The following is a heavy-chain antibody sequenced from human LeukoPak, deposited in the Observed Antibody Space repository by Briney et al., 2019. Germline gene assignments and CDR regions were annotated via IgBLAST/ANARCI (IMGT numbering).Heavy chain of an antibody. V-gene: IGHV3-7*01. J-gene: IGHJ5*02. CDR2: INQDGRAE. Sequence: GGSLRLSCAASGFTFDTYWMSWVRQAPGKGLEWVANINQDGRAENYVDSVKGRFTISRDNAKDSVYLQMNSLRAEDTAIYYCARKTYYYDTSPAGWFDAWGQGALVTVSS. CDR1: GFTFDTYW. D-gene: IGHD3-22*01. CDR3: ARKTYYYDTSPAGWFDA.